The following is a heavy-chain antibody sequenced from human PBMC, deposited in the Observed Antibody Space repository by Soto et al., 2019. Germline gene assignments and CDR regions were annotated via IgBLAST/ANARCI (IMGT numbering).Heavy chain of an antibody. V-gene: IGHV3-72*01. D-gene: IGHD1-1*01. CDR1: GFTLSDHD. Sequence: EVQLAESGGGLVQPGGSLRLSCVVSGFTLSDHDMDWVRQAPGKGLEWVGRSKRKVESYTKGYAASVKGRFTISRHDSENSLSLQMDSLKTEDTAVYYCLAFLSGRPYWGQGTLVTVSS. J-gene: IGHJ4*02. CDR2: SKRKVESYTK. CDR3: LAFLSGRPY.